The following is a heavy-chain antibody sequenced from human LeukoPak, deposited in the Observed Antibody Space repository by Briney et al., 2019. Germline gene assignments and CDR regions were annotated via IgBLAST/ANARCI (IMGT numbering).Heavy chain of an antibody. CDR2: INHSGST. D-gene: IGHD2-8*01. CDR1: GGSISSGSYC. J-gene: IGHJ5*02. V-gene: IGHV4-39*07. CDR3: ARGLMVYANWFDP. Sequence: SQTLSLTCTVSGGSISSGSYCWSWIRQPPGKGLECIGEINHSGSTNYNPSLKSRVTISVDTSKNQFSLKLSSVTAADTAVYYCARGLMVYANWFDPWGQVTLVTVSS.